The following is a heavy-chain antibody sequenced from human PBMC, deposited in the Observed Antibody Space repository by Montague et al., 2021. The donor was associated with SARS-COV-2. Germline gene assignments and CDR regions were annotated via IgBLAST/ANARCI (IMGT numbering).Heavy chain of an antibody. CDR2: TYYNSKWYN. CDR1: GDNVSSNRAA. J-gene: IGHJ6*02. CDR3: ARDTRIQLWFDRDYYYGIDV. V-gene: IGHV6-1*01. Sequence: CAISGDNVSSNRAAWNWIRQSPSRGLEWLGRTYYNSKWYNDYAVSVKSRITIKPNTSKNQFSLQLNAVTPEDTAVYYCARDTRIQLWFDRDYYYGIDVWGQGTTVTVSS. D-gene: IGHD5-18*01.